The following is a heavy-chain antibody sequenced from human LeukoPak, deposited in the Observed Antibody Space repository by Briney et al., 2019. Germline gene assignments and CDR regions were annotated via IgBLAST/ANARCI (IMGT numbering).Heavy chain of an antibody. CDR1: GFTFSSYS. Sequence: GGSLRLSCAASGFTFSSYSMNWVRQAPGKGLEWVSSIGSSSSYIYYADSVKGQFTISRDNAKNSLYLQMNSLRAEDTAVYYCARDAGDIVVVPAATRPNDYWGQGTLVTVSS. CDR2: IGSSSSYI. D-gene: IGHD2-2*01. CDR3: ARDAGDIVVVPAATRPNDY. V-gene: IGHV3-21*01. J-gene: IGHJ4*02.